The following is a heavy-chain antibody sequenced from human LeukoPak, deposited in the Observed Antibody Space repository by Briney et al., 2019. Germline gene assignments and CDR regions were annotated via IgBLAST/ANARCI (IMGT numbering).Heavy chain of an antibody. CDR2: IYYSGST. J-gene: IGHJ4*02. CDR3: ARVGQGLGYHFDY. D-gene: IGHD6-25*01. V-gene: IGHV4-59*01. CDR1: GGSISNYY. Sequence: PSETLSLTCTVSGGSISNYYWSWIRQPPGKGLEWIGYIYYSGSTNYNPSLMSRVTISVDTSKNQFSLKLSSVTAADTAMYHCARVGQGLGYHFDYWGQGTLVTVSS.